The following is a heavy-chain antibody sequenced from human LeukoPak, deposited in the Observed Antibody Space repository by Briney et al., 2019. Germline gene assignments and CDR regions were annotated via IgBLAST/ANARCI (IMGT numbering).Heavy chain of an antibody. CDR1: GGSFGGYY. V-gene: IGHV4-34*01. J-gene: IGHJ4*02. Sequence: PSETLSLTCAVYGGSFGGYYWSWIRQPPGKGLEWIGEINHSGSTNHNPSLKSRVTISVDTSKNQFSLKLSSVTAADTAVYYCARGSGSYPVIRGRVYFDYWGQGTLVTVSS. CDR2: INHSGST. CDR3: ARGSGSYPVIRGRVYFDY. D-gene: IGHD1-26*01.